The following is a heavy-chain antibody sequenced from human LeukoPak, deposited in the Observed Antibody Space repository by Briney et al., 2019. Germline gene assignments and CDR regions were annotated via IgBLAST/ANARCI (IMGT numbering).Heavy chain of an antibody. D-gene: IGHD3-9*01. Sequence: PSETLSLTCAVYGVSFSGYYWSWIRQPPGKGLEWIGEINHSGSTNYNPSLKSRVTISVDTSKNQFSLKLSSVTAADTAVYYCARDILTGYYLDYWGQGTLVTVSS. CDR3: ARDILTGYYLDY. CDR2: INHSGST. J-gene: IGHJ4*02. CDR1: GVSFSGYY. V-gene: IGHV4-34*01.